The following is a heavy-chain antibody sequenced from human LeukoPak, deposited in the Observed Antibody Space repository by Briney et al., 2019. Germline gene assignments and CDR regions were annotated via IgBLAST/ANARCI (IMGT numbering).Heavy chain of an antibody. J-gene: IGHJ4*02. CDR3: AHKGRGSGSYTM. V-gene: IGHV2-5*01. Sequence: SGPTLVKPTQTLTLTCTFSGFSLSTTGVAVAWVRQPPGKALEWLAVTYWNNDKSYSPSLKNRLTITQDTSKNQVILIMANMDPVDTGTYYCAHKGRGSGSYTMWGQGTLVTVSS. CDR2: TYWNNDK. D-gene: IGHD3-10*01. CDR1: GFSLSTTGVA.